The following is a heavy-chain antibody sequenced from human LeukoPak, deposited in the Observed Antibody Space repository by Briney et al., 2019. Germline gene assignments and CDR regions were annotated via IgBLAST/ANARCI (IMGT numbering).Heavy chain of an antibody. D-gene: IGHD4-17*01. CDR3: AVGLTTVTGTDY. V-gene: IGHV3-21*01. CDR2: ISSSSSYI. J-gene: IGHJ4*02. CDR1: GFTFSSYS. Sequence: GGSLRLSCAASGFTFSSYSMNWVRQAPGKGLEWVSSISSSSSYIYYADSVKGRFTISRDNAKNSLYLQMNSLRAEDTAVYYCAVGLTTVTGTDYWGQGTLVTASS.